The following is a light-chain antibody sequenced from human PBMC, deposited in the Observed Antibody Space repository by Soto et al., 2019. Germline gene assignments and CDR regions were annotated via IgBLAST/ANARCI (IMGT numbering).Light chain of an antibody. CDR2: WSF. J-gene: IGKJ3*01. CDR3: KQYYITPVT. CDR1: HSVLYSSNNKNY. V-gene: IGKV4-1*01. Sequence: DIVMTQSPDSLALSLGERATINCQSSHSVLYSSNNKNYLAWYQQKPGQPTKLLIYWSFTRESGVPDRLSGCWSGTDFTLTISYLQSKDVAVYYYKQYYITPVTCGPGTKWDIK.